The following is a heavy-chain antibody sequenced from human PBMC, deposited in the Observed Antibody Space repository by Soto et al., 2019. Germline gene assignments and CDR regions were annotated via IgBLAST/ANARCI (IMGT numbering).Heavy chain of an antibody. J-gene: IGHJ4*02. CDR3: ARGRYGDY. Sequence: QVHLVQSGAEVKKPGASVKVSCQGSGYAFTTYGIPWVRQAPGQGLEWMGWTSAQNGHTNHAQKLQGRVTVTRDTSTSAAYMKLRSVRYDDTAVYYCARGRYGDYWGQGALVTVSS. D-gene: IGHD1-1*01. V-gene: IGHV1-18*01. CDR1: GYAFTTYG. CDR2: TSAQNGHT.